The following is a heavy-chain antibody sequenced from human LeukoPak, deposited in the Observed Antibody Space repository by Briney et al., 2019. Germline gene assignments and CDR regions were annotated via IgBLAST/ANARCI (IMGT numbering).Heavy chain of an antibody. CDR2: VYPTGRT. CDR3: ARAGMVVPDVPLIDQYYYFLDV. CDR1: GGSINSYY. V-gene: IGHV4-4*07. Sequence: SETLSLTCTVSGGSINSYYWNWVRQSAAKGLEWVGRVYPTGRTDYNPSLKSRVTISVDRSNNRMSLTLNSVTAADTAVYFCARAGMVVPDVPLIDQYYYFLDVWGKGTAVTVSS. D-gene: IGHD2-21*02. J-gene: IGHJ6*03.